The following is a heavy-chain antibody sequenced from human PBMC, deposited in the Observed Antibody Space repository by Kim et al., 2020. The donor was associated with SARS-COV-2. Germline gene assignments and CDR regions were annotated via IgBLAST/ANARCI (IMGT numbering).Heavy chain of an antibody. J-gene: IGHJ4*02. D-gene: IGHD3-10*01. CDR3: AKDSLGYYYGSGKPTRGLDY. Sequence: RFTISRDNSKNTLYLQMNSLRAEDTAVYSCAKDSLGYYYGSGKPTRGLDYWGQGTLVTVSS. V-gene: IGHV3-30*02.